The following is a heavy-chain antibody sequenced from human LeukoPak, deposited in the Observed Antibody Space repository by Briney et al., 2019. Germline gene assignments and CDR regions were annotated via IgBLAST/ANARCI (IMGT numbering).Heavy chain of an antibody. D-gene: IGHD5-18*01. CDR3: ARGVDTAMVTGGYYFDY. CDR2: IYSGGST. V-gene: IGHV3-53*01. J-gene: IGHJ4*02. Sequence: GGSLRLSCAASGFTFSSYAMSWVRQAPGKGLEWVSVIYSGGSTYYADSVKGRFTISRDNSKNTLYLQMNSLRAEDTAVYYCARGVDTAMVTGGYYFDYWGQGTLVTVSS. CDR1: GFTFSSYA.